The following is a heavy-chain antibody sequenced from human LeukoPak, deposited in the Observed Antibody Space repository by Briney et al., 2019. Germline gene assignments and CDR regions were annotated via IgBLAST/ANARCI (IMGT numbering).Heavy chain of an antibody. J-gene: IGHJ5*02. D-gene: IGHD3-3*01. CDR3: ARGGQLRFLDCWFVP. Sequence: PSETLSLTCTVSGGSISSSSYYWGWIRQPPGKGLEWIGSIYYSGSTYYNPSLKSRVTISVDTSKNQFSLKLSSVTAADTAVYYCARGGQLRFLDCWFVPWGQGTLVTVSS. CDR2: IYYSGST. V-gene: IGHV4-39*07. CDR1: GGSISSSSYY.